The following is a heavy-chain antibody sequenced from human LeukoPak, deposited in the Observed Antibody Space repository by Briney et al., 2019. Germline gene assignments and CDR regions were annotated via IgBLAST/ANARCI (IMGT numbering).Heavy chain of an antibody. CDR3: ARVRSYCSSTSCYSFDY. Sequence: GASVKVSCKASGYTFTSYGISWVRQAPGQGLEWMGWISAYNGNTNYAQKLQGRVTMTTDTSPSTAYMELRSLRSDDTAVYYCARVRSYCSSTSCYSFDYWGQGTLVTVSS. D-gene: IGHD2-2*01. J-gene: IGHJ4*02. CDR1: GYTFTSYG. V-gene: IGHV1-18*01. CDR2: ISAYNGNT.